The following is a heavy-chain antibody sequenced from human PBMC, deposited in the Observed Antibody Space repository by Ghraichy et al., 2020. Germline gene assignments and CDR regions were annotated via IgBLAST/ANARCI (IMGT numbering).Heavy chain of an antibody. D-gene: IGHD1-1*01. CDR3: ARVSSGGWKIWFDP. V-gene: IGHV4-34*01. CDR1: GGSFSGYY. J-gene: IGHJ5*02. Sequence: SETLSLTCAVYGGSFSGYYWSWIRQPPGKGLEWIGEINHSGSTNYNPSLKSRVTISVDTSKNQFSLKLSSVTAADTAVYYCARVSSGGWKIWFDPWGQGTLVTVCS. CDR2: INHSGST.